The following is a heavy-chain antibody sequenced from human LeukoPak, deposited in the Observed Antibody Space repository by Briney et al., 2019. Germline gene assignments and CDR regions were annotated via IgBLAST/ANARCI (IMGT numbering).Heavy chain of an antibody. CDR1: GFTFSSYA. D-gene: IGHD3-22*01. J-gene: IGHJ4*02. V-gene: IGHV3-23*01. CDR3: AKGDYYDSSGPTDY. CDR2: ISGRGGST. Sequence: PGGSLRLSCAASGFTFSSYAMSWVRQAPGKGLEWVSGISGRGGSTYYADSVKGRFTISRGNSKNTLYLQMNSLRAEDTAVYYCAKGDYYDSSGPTDYWGQGTLVTVSS.